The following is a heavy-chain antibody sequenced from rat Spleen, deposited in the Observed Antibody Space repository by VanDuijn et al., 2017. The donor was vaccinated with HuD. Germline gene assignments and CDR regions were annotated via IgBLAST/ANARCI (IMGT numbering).Heavy chain of an antibody. CDR2: IWGDGST. CDR3: TRGLGDY. V-gene: IGHV2-1*01. CDR1: GFSLTDNS. Sequence: QVQLKESGPGLVQPSQTLSLTCTVSGFSLTDNSVHWLRQPPRKGLEWMGGIWGDGSTSYNSALKSRLSISRDTSKSQVFLKVNSLQTDDTAIYICTRGLGDYWGQGVMVTVSS. J-gene: IGHJ2*01. D-gene: IGHD5-1*01.